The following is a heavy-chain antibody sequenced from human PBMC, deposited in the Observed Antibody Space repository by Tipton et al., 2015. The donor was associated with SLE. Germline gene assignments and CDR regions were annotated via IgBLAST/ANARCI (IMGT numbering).Heavy chain of an antibody. Sequence: TLSLTCTVSGGSISSSSYYWGWIRQPPGKGLECIGEINHSGFANYNPSLKSRVTISVDTSKNQFSLKLTSVTAADTAVYYCARQGLGNGDCWFFDLWGRGTLVTVSS. CDR3: ARQGLGNGDCWFFDL. CDR2: INHSGFA. D-gene: IGHD7-27*01. J-gene: IGHJ2*01. V-gene: IGHV4-39*01. CDR1: GGSISSSSYY.